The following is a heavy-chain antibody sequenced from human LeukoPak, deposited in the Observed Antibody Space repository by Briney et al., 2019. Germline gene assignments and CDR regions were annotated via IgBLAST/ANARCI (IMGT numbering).Heavy chain of an antibody. CDR2: IYPGDSDT. D-gene: IGHD6-19*01. CDR1: GYSFTSYW. J-gene: IGHJ4*02. CDR3: ALGVRRKGYSSGWYHYDY. Sequence: GESLKISCKGSGYSFTSYWIGWVRQMPGKGLEWMGIIYPGDSDTRYSPSFQGQVTISADKSISTAYLQWSSLKASDTAMYYCALGVRRKGYSSGWYHYDYWGQGTPVTVSS. V-gene: IGHV5-51*01.